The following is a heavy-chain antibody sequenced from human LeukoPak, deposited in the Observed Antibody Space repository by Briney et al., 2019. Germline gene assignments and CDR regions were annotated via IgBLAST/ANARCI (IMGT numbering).Heavy chain of an antibody. CDR3: AKSRRYTTNNWFDP. CDR2: ISGSGGST. V-gene: IGHV3-23*01. CDR1: GFTFDDYA. J-gene: IGHJ5*02. D-gene: IGHD2-2*02. Sequence: PGGSLRLSCAASGFTFDDYAMHWVRQAPGKGLEWVSAISGSGGSTYYADSVKGRFTISRDNSKNTLYLQMNSLRAEDTAVYYCAKSRRYTTNNWFDPWGQGTLVTVSS.